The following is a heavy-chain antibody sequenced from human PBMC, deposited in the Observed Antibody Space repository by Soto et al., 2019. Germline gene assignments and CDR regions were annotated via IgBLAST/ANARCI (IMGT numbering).Heavy chain of an antibody. D-gene: IGHD1-26*01. CDR1: GGTFSSYA. CDR2: IIPIFGTA. CDR3: AREGGGATTRVFEGFRSYGMDV. J-gene: IGHJ6*02. Sequence: ASVKVSCKASGGTFSSYAISWVRQAPGQGLEWMGGIIPIFGTANYAQKFQGRVTITADESTSTAYMELSSLRSEDTAVYYCAREGGGATTRVFEGFRSYGMDVWGQGTTVTVSS. V-gene: IGHV1-69*13.